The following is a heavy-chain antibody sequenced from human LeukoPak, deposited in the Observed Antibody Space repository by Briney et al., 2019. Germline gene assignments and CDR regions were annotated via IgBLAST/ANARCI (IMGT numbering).Heavy chain of an antibody. V-gene: IGHV3-23*01. CDR1: GFTFSSYA. J-gene: IGHJ4*02. CDR2: ISGSGGST. Sequence: PGGSLRLSCAASGFTFSSYAMSWVRQAPGKGLEWVSAISGSGGSTYYADSVKGRFTISRDNSKNTLYLQMNSLRAEDTAVYYCANNVNTYYDILTGYFYFDYWGQGTLVTVSS. CDR3: ANNVNTYYDILTGYFYFDY. D-gene: IGHD3-9*01.